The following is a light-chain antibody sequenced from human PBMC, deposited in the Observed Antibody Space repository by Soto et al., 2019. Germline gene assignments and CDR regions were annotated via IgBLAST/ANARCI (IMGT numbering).Light chain of an antibody. CDR2: EVT. V-gene: IGLV2-14*01. Sequence: QSALTQPASVSGSLGQSITISCTGTSSDVGGYNYVSWYQQHPGKDPKVVIFEVTKRPSGVPSRFSGSKSATTASLTVSGLQAEEEGDYYRSSYTSSSTVLFGGGTKLTVL. J-gene: IGLJ2*01. CDR3: SSYTSSSTVL. CDR1: SSDVGGYNY.